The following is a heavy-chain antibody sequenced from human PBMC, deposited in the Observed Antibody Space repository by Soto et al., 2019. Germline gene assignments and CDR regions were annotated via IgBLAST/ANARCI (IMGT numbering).Heavy chain of an antibody. V-gene: IGHV1-69*13. CDR2: IIPIFGTA. CDR1: GGTFSSYS. CDR3: ARGLNDVLVPAAIRDYYYYGMDV. J-gene: IGHJ6*02. D-gene: IGHD2-2*02. Sequence: SLKGSCKASGGTFSSYSISWVRQAPGQGLEWMGGIIPIFGTANYAQKFQGRVTITADESTSTAYMELSSLRSEDTAVYYCARGLNDVLVPAAIRDYYYYGMDVWGQGTTVTVSS.